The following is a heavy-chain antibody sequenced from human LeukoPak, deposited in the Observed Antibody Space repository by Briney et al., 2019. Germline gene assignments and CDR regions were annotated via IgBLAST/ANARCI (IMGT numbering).Heavy chain of an antibody. CDR3: ARAGGAYYDSSGYYCDY. Sequence: SETLSLTCAVCGGSFSGYYWSWIRQPPGKGLEWIGEINHSGSTNYNPSLKSRVTISVDTSKNQFSLKLSSVTAADTAVYYCARAGGAYYDSSGYYCDYWGQGTLVTVSS. J-gene: IGHJ4*02. V-gene: IGHV4-34*01. CDR2: INHSGST. CDR1: GGSFSGYY. D-gene: IGHD3-22*01.